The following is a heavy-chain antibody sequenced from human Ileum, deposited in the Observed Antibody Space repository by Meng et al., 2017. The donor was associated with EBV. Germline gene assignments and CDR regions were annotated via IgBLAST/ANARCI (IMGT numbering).Heavy chain of an antibody. CDR2: INAYNGDT. CDR3: ARVEVGITSGDD. CDR1: GYTFTNYG. J-gene: IGHJ4*02. V-gene: IGHV1-18*01. Sequence: QAQLVQSGGEVKKPXXSVKVSCKASGYTFTNYGITWVRQAPGQGLEWMGWINAYNGDTNYAQTLQGRVTMTTDTSTSTAYMELRSLRSDDTAVYYCARVEVGITSGDDWGQGTLGTVAS. D-gene: IGHD1-26*01.